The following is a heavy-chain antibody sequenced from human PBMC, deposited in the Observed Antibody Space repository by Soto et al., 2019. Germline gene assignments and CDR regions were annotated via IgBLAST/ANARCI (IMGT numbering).Heavy chain of an antibody. D-gene: IGHD5-18*01. CDR3: AIQICDSDTGPNFQYYFDS. J-gene: IGHJ4*02. V-gene: IGHV5-10-1*01. CDR2: IDPSDSQT. CDR1: GYSFAGYW. Sequence: PGESLKISCNGSGYSFAGYWITWVRQKPGKGLEWMGRIDPSDSQTYYSPSFRGHVTISATKSITTVFLQWSSLRASDTAMYYCAIQICDSDTGPNFQYYFDSWGQGTPVTVSS.